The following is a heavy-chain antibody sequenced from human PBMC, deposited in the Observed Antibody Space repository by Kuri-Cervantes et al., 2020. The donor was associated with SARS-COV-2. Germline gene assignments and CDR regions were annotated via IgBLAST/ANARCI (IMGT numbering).Heavy chain of an antibody. D-gene: IGHD1-26*01. CDR3: ATDPGIVGATSGYFQH. CDR1: GGSFSGYH. J-gene: IGHJ1*01. Sequence: ESLKISCAVYGGSFSGYHWSWIRQPPGKGLEWIGEINHSGSTDYNPSLKSRVTVSVDTSKNQFSLKLSSVTAADTAVYYCATDPGIVGATSGYFQHWGQGTLVTVSS. V-gene: IGHV4-34*01. CDR2: INHSGST.